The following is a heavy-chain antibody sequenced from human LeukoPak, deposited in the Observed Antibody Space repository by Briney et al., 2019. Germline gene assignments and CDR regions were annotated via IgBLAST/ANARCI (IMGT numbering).Heavy chain of an antibody. D-gene: IGHD5-18*01. CDR3: ARLRTKSWYSNGPFDY. V-gene: IGHV5-51*01. CDR2: IYPGDSDT. J-gene: IGHJ4*02. Sequence: GQSLPFSCKGSGYSFTSYWIGWVRQMPGKGLEWMGIIYPGDSDTRYSPSFQGQVTISADKSISTAYLQWSSLKASDTAMYYCARLRTKSWYSNGPFDYWGQGTLVTVSS. CDR1: GYSFTSYW.